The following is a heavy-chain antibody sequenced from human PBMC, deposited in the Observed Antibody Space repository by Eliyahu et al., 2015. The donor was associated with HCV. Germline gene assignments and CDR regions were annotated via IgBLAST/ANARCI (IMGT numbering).Heavy chain of an antibody. Sequence: VQLQESGPGLVKPSETLSLTCTVSXGPXXTXYWSWIRQPPGKGLXWIGYXHYCGXTNYNPSXKSRVTISVDTSKNQFSLNLTSVTAADTAMYYCASGGGGIAVTGTGGWFDPWGQGTLVTVSS. J-gene: IGHJ5*02. CDR1: XGPXXTXY. CDR2: XHYCGXT. D-gene: IGHD6-19*01. V-gene: IGHV4-59*01. CDR3: ASGGGGIAVTGTGGWFDP.